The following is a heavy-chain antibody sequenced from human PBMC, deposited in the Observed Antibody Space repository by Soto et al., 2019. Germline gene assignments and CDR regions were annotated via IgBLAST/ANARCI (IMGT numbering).Heavy chain of an antibody. CDR1: GFTFSDYG. V-gene: IGHV3-33*01. D-gene: IGHD3-9*01. CDR2: IWHDGSNE. CDR3: AGINYDIFTGYFSDY. Sequence: QVQLVESGGGVVQPGRSLRLSCAASGFTFSDYGMHWVRQAPGKGLEWVALIWHDGSNEYYADSVKGRFTISRDNSKNTLSLQMNRLRAEDTAVYYCAGINYDIFTGYFSDYWGQGTLVTVSS. J-gene: IGHJ4*02.